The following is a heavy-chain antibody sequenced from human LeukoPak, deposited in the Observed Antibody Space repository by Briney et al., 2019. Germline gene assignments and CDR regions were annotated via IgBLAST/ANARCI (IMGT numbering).Heavy chain of an antibody. CDR2: INHSGST. CDR3: ARRLLGYCSGGSCYSGYFQH. D-gene: IGHD2-15*01. J-gene: IGHJ1*01. CDR1: GGSFSGYY. Sequence: SETLSLTCAVYGGSFSGYYWSWIRQPPGKGLEWIGEINHSGSTNSNPSLKSRVTISVDTSKNQFSLKLSSVTAADTAVYYCARRLLGYCSGGSCYSGYFQHWGQGTLVTVSS. V-gene: IGHV4-34*01.